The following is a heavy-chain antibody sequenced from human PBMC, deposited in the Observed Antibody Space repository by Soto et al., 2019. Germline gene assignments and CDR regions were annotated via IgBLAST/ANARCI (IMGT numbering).Heavy chain of an antibody. CDR2: IKSKTDGGTT. CDR1: GFTFSNAW. D-gene: IGHD6-19*01. J-gene: IGHJ5*02. CDR3: TTDLKQWPWMGYPNWFDP. Sequence: PGGSLRLSCAASGFTFSNAWMSWVRQAPGKGLEWVGRIKSKTDGGTTDYAAPVKGRFTISRDDSKNTLYLQMNSLKTEDTAVYYCTTDLKQWPWMGYPNWFDPWGQGTLVTVSS. V-gene: IGHV3-15*01.